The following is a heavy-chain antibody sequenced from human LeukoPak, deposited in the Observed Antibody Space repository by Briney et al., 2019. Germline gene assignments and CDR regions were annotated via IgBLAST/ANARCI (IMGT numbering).Heavy chain of an antibody. Sequence: ASVKVSCKASGYTFTSYGISWVRQAPGQGLEWMGWISAYNGNTNYAQKPQGRVTMTTDTSTSTAYMELRSLRSDDTAVYYCAREFPRTMIVDSNWFDPWGQGTLVTVSS. V-gene: IGHV1-18*01. D-gene: IGHD3-22*01. CDR1: GYTFTSYG. CDR3: AREFPRTMIVDSNWFDP. J-gene: IGHJ5*02. CDR2: ISAYNGNT.